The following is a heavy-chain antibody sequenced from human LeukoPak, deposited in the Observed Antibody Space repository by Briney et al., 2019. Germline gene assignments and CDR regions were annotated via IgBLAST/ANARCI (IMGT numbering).Heavy chain of an antibody. CDR1: GGTFSSYA. Sequence: ASVKVSCKASGGTFSSYAISWVRQAPGQGLEWMGGIIPIFGTANYAQKFQGRVTITADKSTSTAYMELSSLRSEDTAVYYCARESSGKDYYDSSGYWGNAFDIWGQGTMVTVSS. J-gene: IGHJ3*02. D-gene: IGHD3-22*01. CDR2: IIPIFGTA. V-gene: IGHV1-69*06. CDR3: ARESSGKDYYDSSGYWGNAFDI.